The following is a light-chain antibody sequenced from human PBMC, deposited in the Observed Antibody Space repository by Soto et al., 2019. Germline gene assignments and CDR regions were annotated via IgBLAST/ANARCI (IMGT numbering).Light chain of an antibody. Sequence: DIQMTQSPSSLSASVGDRVTITCRAAQDISNYLAWYQQKPGKVPKLLIYAASTLQSGVPSRFRGSGSGTDFTLTISSLQPEDVAPYYCQKYNSAPTWPVGQGTKGEIK. CDR3: QKYNSAPTWP. CDR2: AAS. J-gene: IGKJ1*01. V-gene: IGKV1-27*01. CDR1: QDISNY.